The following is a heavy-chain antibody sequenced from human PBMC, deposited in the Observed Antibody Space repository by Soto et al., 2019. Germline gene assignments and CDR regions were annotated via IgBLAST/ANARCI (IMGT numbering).Heavy chain of an antibody. Sequence: ASVKVSCKTSGYPFNSYDLNWVRQAPGQGLEWMGWMSPDSGNTVYAQKFQGRLTMTGNTSISTAYMQLSSLTSDDTAVYYCSRVRGVPGWFDPRAQGSLVTVSS. J-gene: IGHJ5*02. CDR2: MSPDSGNT. CDR1: GYPFNSYD. CDR3: SRVRGVPGWFDP. V-gene: IGHV1-8*01. D-gene: IGHD3-10*01.